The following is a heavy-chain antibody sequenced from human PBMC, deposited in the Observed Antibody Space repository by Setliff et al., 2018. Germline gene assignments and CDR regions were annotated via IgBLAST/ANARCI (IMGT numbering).Heavy chain of an antibody. J-gene: IGHJ4*02. V-gene: IGHV4-59*02. CDR2: IFHSGAT. CDR1: GDSVTSHY. CDR3: ARVGDFWSGYYQDY. Sequence: PSETLSLTCSVSGDSVTSHYWSWVRQPPGRGLEWIGYIFHSGATNYNPSLKSRVTISFGTSKNQFSLKLSSVTAADTAVYYCARVGDFWSGYYQDYWGQGTLVTVSS. D-gene: IGHD3-3*01.